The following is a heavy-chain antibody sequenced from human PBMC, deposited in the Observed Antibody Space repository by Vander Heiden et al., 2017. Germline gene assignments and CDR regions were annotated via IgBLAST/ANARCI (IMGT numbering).Heavy chain of an antibody. Sequence: QVQLVESGGGVVQPGRSLRLSCAASGFTFSSYAMHWVRQAPGKGLEWVAVISYDGSNKYYADSVKGRFTISRDNSKNTLYLQMNSLRAEDTAVYYCARDGPPPTERGTVTTFRLVWGFFDYWGQGTLVTVSS. J-gene: IGHJ4*02. D-gene: IGHD4-17*01. CDR1: GFTFSSYA. CDR3: ARDGPPPTERGTVTTFRLVWGFFDY. V-gene: IGHV3-30-3*01. CDR2: ISYDGSNK.